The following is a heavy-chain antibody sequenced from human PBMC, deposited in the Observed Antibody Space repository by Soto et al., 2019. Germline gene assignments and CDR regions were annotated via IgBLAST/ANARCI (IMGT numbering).Heavy chain of an antibody. CDR3: ARDASPEYYDFWSGYSPGMDV. V-gene: IGHV1-2*04. Sequence: ASVKVSCKASGYTFTGYYMHWVRQAPGQGLEWMGWINPNSGGTNYAQKFQGWVTMTRDTSISTAYMELSRLRSDDTAVYYCARDASPEYYDFWSGYSPGMDVWGQGTTVTVSS. J-gene: IGHJ6*02. CDR2: INPNSGGT. CDR1: GYTFTGYY. D-gene: IGHD3-3*01.